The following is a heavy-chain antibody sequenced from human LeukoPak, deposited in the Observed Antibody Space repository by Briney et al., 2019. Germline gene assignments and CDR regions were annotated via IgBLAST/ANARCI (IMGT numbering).Heavy chain of an antibody. CDR3: ASASSHRIAAGSDY. V-gene: IGHV3-74*01. CDR2: INSDGSSR. Sequence: GGSLRLSCAASGFTFSNYWMHWVRQAPGKGLVWVSRINSDGSSRNYADSVKGRFTISRDNAKNTLDVQMNSLRAEDTAVYYCASASSHRIAAGSDYWGQGTLVTVSS. D-gene: IGHD6-13*01. CDR1: GFTFSNYW. J-gene: IGHJ4*02.